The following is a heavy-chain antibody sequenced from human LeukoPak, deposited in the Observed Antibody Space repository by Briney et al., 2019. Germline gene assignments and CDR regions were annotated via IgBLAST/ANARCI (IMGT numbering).Heavy chain of an antibody. CDR3: ARDPSAIAAAVNWFDP. D-gene: IGHD6-13*01. CDR1: GFTSSTYS. Sequence: GGSLRLSCAASGFTSSTYSMNWVRQAPGKGLEWVSSISSTSSYIYYADSVKGRFTISRDNAKNSLYLQMNSLKAEDTAVYYCARDPSAIAAAVNWFDPWGQGTLVTVSS. V-gene: IGHV3-21*01. CDR2: ISSTSSYI. J-gene: IGHJ5*02.